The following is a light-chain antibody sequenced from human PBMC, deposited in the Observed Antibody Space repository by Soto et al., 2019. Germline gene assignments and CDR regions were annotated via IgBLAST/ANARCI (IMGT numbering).Light chain of an antibody. CDR2: DTS. CDR3: QQYNSWPPIT. CDR1: QGIGDT. V-gene: IGKV3-15*01. J-gene: IGKJ5*01. Sequence: ELVMTQSPATQSESPGERDTLSCRASQGIGDTLAWYQQKPGQTPRLLIYDTSIRATGVPARFSGSRSGAEFTLTISSLQSEDFAVYYCQQYNSWPPITFGQGTRLEIK.